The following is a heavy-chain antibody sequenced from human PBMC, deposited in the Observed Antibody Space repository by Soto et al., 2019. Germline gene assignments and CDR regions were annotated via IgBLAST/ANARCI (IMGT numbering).Heavy chain of an antibody. J-gene: IGHJ6*03. CDR3: ARSAYYDFWSGYPYYYYMDV. D-gene: IGHD3-3*01. CDR1: GFTFSDYY. Sequence: GGSLRLSCAASGFTFSDYYMSWIRQAPGKGLEWVSYISSSGSTIYYADSVKGRFTISRDNAKNSLYLQMNSLRAEDTAVYYWARSAYYDFWSGYPYYYYMDVWGKGTTVTVSS. CDR2: ISSSGSTI. V-gene: IGHV3-11*01.